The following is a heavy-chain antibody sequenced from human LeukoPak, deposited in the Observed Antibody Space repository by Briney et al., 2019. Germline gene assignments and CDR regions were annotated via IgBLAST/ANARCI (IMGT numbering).Heavy chain of an antibody. CDR3: AKWGDYDVLTGYYVPDY. J-gene: IGHJ4*02. Sequence: GGSLRLSCAASGFTFSNYAMSWVRQAPGEGLERVSAILGSGGSTYYADSVKGRFTVSRDNSKSTLYLQMNSLRAEDTALYYCAKWGDYDVLTGYYVPDYWGQGTLVTVSS. D-gene: IGHD3-9*01. CDR2: ILGSGGST. CDR1: GFTFSNYA. V-gene: IGHV3-23*01.